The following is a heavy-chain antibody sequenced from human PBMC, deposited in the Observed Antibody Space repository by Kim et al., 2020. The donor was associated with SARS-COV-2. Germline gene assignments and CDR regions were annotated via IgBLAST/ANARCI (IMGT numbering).Heavy chain of an antibody. Sequence: ASVKVSCKASGYTFTGYYMHWVRQAPGQGLEWMGWINPNSGGTNYVQKFQGWVTMTRDTSISTAYMELGRARTEDTAVDYCARGIVVGLAGDYYDYG. CDR3: ARGIVVGLAGDYYDYG. CDR1: GYTFTGYY. CDR2: INPNSGGT. J-gene: IGHJ6*01. D-gene: IGHD2-2*01. V-gene: IGHV1-2*04.